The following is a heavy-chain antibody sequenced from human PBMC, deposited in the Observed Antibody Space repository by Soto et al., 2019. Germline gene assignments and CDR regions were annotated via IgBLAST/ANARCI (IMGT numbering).Heavy chain of an antibody. CDR3: ARVQCTGGSCFSSYYYYNGMDV. J-gene: IGHJ6*02. CDR2: IWYDGSNK. D-gene: IGHD2-15*01. V-gene: IGHV3-33*01. Sequence: GGSLRLSCAASGFTFSSYGMHWVRQAPGKGLEWVAVIWYDGSNKYYADSVKGRFTISRDNSKNTVYLQMNSLRAEDTAVYYCARVQCTGGSCFSSYYYYNGMDVWGQGTTVTVSS. CDR1: GFTFSSYG.